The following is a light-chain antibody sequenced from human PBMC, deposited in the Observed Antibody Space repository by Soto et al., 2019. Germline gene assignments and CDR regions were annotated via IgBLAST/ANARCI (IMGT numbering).Light chain of an antibody. CDR1: SSEVGGYNF. V-gene: IGLV2-14*03. Sequence: QSALTKPASVSGSPGQSITISCTGTSSEVGGYNFVSWYQQHPGKAPKFLIYDVSNRPSGVSTRFSGSKSGNTASLTISGLQAEDEAEYYCSSYTSSSTQVFGTGTNVTVL. CDR2: DVS. CDR3: SSYTSSSTQV. J-gene: IGLJ1*01.